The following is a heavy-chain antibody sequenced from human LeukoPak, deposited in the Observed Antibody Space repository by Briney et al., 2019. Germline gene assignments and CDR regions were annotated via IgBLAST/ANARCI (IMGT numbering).Heavy chain of an antibody. CDR3: ATMSGRYYAYFDY. V-gene: IGHV4-59*02. Sequence: SETLSLTCTVSGGSVSSHFWSWIRQPPGKGLEWIGYIYNSGITNYNPSLRSRVTISLDTSTNQFSLKVTSVTAADTAVYYCATMSGRYYAYFDYWGQGTLVTVSS. CDR2: IYNSGIT. CDR1: GGSVSSHF. D-gene: IGHD1-26*01. J-gene: IGHJ4*02.